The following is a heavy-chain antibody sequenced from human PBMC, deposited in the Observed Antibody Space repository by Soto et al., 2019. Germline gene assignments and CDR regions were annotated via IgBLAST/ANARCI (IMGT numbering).Heavy chain of an antibody. CDR2: ISLYSDGT. D-gene: IGHD2-2*01. CDR3: ARVVPCAEAWFGP. J-gene: IGHJ5*02. Sequence: HVQLVQSGGEVKRPGASVKVCCKTSGYTFSNYGITWVRHAPGQTLDWLGWISLYSDGTNYAQKFQGRVSMTTDTSTTTAYMELRSLRSDDTAVYYCARVVPCAEAWFGPGGQGTLVTVPS. V-gene: IGHV1-18*01. CDR1: GYTFSNYG.